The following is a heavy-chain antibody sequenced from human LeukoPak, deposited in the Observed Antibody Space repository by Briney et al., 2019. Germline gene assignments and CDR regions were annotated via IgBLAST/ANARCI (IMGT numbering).Heavy chain of an antibody. CDR2: IYYSRST. J-gene: IGHJ4*02. CDR3: ARHTRHDFWSGYPAYLDY. Sequence: SETLSLTCTVSGGSISSSSYYWGWIRQPPGKGLEWIGSIYYSRSTYYNPSLKSRVTISVDTSKNQFSLMLSSVTAADTAVYYCARHTRHDFWSGYPAYLDYWGRGTLVTVSS. V-gene: IGHV4-39*01. CDR1: GGSISSSSYY. D-gene: IGHD3-3*01.